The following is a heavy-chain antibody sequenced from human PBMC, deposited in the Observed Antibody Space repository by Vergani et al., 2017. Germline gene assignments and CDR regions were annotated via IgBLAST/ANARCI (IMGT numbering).Heavy chain of an antibody. CDR2: ISTRGSTI. Sequence: EVQLVESGGGLVQPGGSLSLSCAASGFTFSSSEMHWVRQAPGKGLEWVSYISTRGSTIYSADSVKGRFTISRDNAKNSLYLQMNSLRAEDTAVYYCARDGGGWFDPWGQGTLVTVSS. CDR1: GFTFSSSE. CDR3: ARDGGGWFDP. D-gene: IGHD3-10*01. V-gene: IGHV3-48*03. J-gene: IGHJ5*02.